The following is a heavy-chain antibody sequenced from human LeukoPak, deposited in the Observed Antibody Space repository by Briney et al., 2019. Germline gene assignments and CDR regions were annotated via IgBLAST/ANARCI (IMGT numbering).Heavy chain of an antibody. D-gene: IGHD5-12*01. CDR2: IKQDGSEK. Sequence: GGSLRLSCAASGFTFSSYWMSWVRQAPGKGLEWVANIKQDGSEKYYVDSVKGRFTISRDNAKNSQYLQMNSLRAEDTAVYYCAGGGYSGYDPFDYWGQGTLVTVSS. J-gene: IGHJ4*02. V-gene: IGHV3-7*04. CDR3: AGGGYSGYDPFDY. CDR1: GFTFSSYW.